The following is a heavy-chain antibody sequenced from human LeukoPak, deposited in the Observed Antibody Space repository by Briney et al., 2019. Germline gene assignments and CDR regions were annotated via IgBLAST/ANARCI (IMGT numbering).Heavy chain of an antibody. V-gene: IGHV4-34*01. CDR1: GGSFSGYY. CDR3: ARGNYYYDSSGYGY. CDR2: INHSGST. J-gene: IGHJ4*02. D-gene: IGHD3-22*01. Sequence: SETLSLTCAVYGGSFSGYYWSWIRQPPGKGLEWIGEINHSGSTNYNPSLKSRVTISVDTSKNQFSLKLSSVTAADTAVYYCARGNYYYDSSGYGYWGQGTLVTVSP.